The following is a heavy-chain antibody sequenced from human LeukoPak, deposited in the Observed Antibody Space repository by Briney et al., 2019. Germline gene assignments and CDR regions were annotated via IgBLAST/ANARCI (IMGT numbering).Heavy chain of an antibody. J-gene: IGHJ4*02. V-gene: IGHV4-39*01. D-gene: IGHD3-22*01. CDR2: IYYSGST. Sequence: PSETLSLTCTVSGGSISSSSYYWGWIRQPPGKGLEWIGSIYYSGSTYYNPSLKSRVTISVDTSKNQFSLKLSSVTAADTAVYYCARNYCLYDSSGNCGSPYYFDYWGQGTLVTVSS. CDR3: ARNYCLYDSSGNCGSPYYFDY. CDR1: GGSISSSSYY.